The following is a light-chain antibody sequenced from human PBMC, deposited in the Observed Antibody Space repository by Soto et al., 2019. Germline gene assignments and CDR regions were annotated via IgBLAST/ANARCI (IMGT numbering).Light chain of an antibody. V-gene: IGKV3-15*01. Sequence: EIVMTQSPATLSVSPGERATLSCRASQSISTELAWYQQKPGQPPRLLIYSASTKATGVPARFTGSGSGSEFTLTLSGLQSEDFAVYYCQQGHHWPLTFGQGTRLEI. J-gene: IGKJ2*01. CDR1: QSISTE. CDR3: QQGHHWPLT. CDR2: SAS.